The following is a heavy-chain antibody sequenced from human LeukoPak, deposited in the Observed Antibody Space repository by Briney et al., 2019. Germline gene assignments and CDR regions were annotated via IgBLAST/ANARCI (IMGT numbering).Heavy chain of an antibody. CDR3: ARGFYYTGMDV. CDR1: DXXSXNSAX. CDR2: TYYRSKWYN. V-gene: IGHV6-1*01. D-gene: IGHD3-10*01. Sequence: DXXSXNSAXWNWIRQSPSRGLEXLGRTYYRSKWYNEYAVSVKSRITINPDTSKNQFSLQLNSVTPEDTAVYYCARGFYYTGMDVWGQGTTVTVSS. J-gene: IGHJ6*02.